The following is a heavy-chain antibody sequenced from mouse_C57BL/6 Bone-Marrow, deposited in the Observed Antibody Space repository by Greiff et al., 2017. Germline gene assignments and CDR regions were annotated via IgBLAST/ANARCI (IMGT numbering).Heavy chain of an antibody. V-gene: IGHV14-4*01. CDR2: IDPENGDT. CDR1: GFNITDDY. J-gene: IGHJ2*01. CDR3: SAGYYGSSYSY. D-gene: IGHD1-1*01. Sequence: VQLKESGAELVRPGASVKLSCTASGFNITDDYMHWVKQRPEQGLEWIGWIDPENGDTEYASKFQGKATITADKSSNTAYLQLSSLTSEDTAVYYCSAGYYGSSYSYWGQGTALTVSS.